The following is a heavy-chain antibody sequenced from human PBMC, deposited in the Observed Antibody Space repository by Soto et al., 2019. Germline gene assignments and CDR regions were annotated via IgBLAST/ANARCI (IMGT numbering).Heavy chain of an antibody. CDR1: GFTFPNYW. Sequence: PGGSLRLSCAASGFTFPNYWMHWVRQGPGKGLMWVSRANSDGSSPSYADSVKGRFTISRDNAKNTVYLQMSSLRAEDTAVYYCARGTGALVYYYMDVWGKGTTVTVSS. CDR2: ANSDGSSP. J-gene: IGHJ6*03. D-gene: IGHD2-8*02. V-gene: IGHV3-74*01. CDR3: ARGTGALVYYYMDV.